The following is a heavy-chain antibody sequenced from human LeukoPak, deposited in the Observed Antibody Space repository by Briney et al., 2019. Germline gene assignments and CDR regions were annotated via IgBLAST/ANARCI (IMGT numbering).Heavy chain of an antibody. CDR1: GDTFSNFA. J-gene: IGHJ4*02. Sequence: GSSVKVSCKASGDTFSNFAISWVRQAPGQGLARGVRIIATLDMSNYAQKFQGRVTITADKSTNTAYMELSSLRSEDTAVYYCARVNIAARQSVSDGYDYWGQGTLVTVSS. CDR3: ARVNIAARQSVSDGYDY. CDR2: IIATLDMS. D-gene: IGHD6-6*01. V-gene: IGHV1-69*04.